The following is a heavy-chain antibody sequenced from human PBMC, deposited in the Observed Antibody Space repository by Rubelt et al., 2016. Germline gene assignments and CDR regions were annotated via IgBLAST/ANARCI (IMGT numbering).Heavy chain of an antibody. CDR1: GFSLSGSA. D-gene: IGHD3-10*01. Sequence: GGGLVQPGGSLKLSCAASGFSLSGSAMHWVRQASGKGLEWVGHIRDRPNNYATLYAASVKGRFIISRDDSENTAYLQMNSLRTEDTAIYYCTRAGRGLDGWGQGTTVTVFS. CDR3: TRAGRGLDG. CDR2: IRDRPNNYAT. V-gene: IGHV3-73*01. J-gene: IGHJ6*02.